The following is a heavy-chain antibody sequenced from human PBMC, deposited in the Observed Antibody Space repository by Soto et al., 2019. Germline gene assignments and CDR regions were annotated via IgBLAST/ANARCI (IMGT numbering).Heavy chain of an antibody. V-gene: IGHV4-59*01. CDR1: CGSISSYY. J-gene: IGHJ5*02. D-gene: IGHD1-26*01. Sequence: SEILSLTCTVSCGSISSYYWSGIRQPPGKGLEWIGYIYYSGRTNYNPSLKSRVTISVETSKNQLSLKLTSMTAADTAVYYCARDIRAGFTHYFDTWGKGTPVTVSS. CDR2: IYYSGRT. CDR3: ARDIRAGFTHYFDT.